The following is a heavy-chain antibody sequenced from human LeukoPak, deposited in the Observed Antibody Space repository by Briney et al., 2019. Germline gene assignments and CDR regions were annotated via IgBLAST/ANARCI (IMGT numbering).Heavy chain of an antibody. D-gene: IGHD6-19*01. CDR2: ISAENGHT. J-gene: IGHJ2*01. V-gene: IGHV1-18*01. CDR1: GYTFTIYG. Sequence: VASVTVSFKGSGYTFTIYGISWVRQAPGQGLEWMGWISAENGHTKYAQKIQGRVTMTTDTSTRTAYMELRSLRSDDTAVYYCARAGDSSGWPTYYWYFDLWGRGTLVTVSS. CDR3: ARAGDSSGWPTYYWYFDL.